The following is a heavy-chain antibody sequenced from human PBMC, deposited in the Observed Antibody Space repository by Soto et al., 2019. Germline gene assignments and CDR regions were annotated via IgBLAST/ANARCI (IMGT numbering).Heavy chain of an antibody. J-gene: IGHJ4*02. D-gene: IGHD6-25*01. CDR3: AKDGGPAFTFDH. Sequence: VQLEQSGAEVKKPGASVKVSCKASGYTFSGHYMHWVRQAPGQAPEWMGWINPKTGGTKFAPKFQGRVTVTRDTPISTVYMEIFGLTSDDSAVYYCAKDGGPAFTFDHWGLGTLVIVSS. CDR1: GYTFSGHY. CDR2: INPKTGGT. V-gene: IGHV1-2*02.